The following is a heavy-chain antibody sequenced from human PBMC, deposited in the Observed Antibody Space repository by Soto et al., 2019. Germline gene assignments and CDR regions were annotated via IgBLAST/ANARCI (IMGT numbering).Heavy chain of an antibody. CDR2: IYYSGST. V-gene: IGHV4-31*03. CDR3: ARTKTLNWFNP. Sequence: SETLSLTCPVSGRYISRGGYYWSWIRQHPGKGLEWIGYIYYSGSTYYNPSLKSRVTISVDTSKNQFSLKLSSVTAADTAVYYCARTKTLNWFNPWGQGTLVTVSS. CDR1: GRYISRGGYY. J-gene: IGHJ5*02.